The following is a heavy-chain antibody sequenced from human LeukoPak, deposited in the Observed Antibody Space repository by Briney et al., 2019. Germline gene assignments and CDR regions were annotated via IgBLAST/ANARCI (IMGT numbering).Heavy chain of an antibody. CDR3: TRGAGWLIDY. CDR1: GGSLSGYF. D-gene: IGHD3-16*01. V-gene: IGHV4-34*01. CDR2: TDHNGRA. Sequence: SETLSLTCAVYGGSLSGYFWTWIRQPPGKGLEWLGETDHNGRADYKSSLKSRLIISVDMSKNQFSLRLRSVTAADTAVYYCTRGAGWLIDYWGQGILVTVSS. J-gene: IGHJ4*02.